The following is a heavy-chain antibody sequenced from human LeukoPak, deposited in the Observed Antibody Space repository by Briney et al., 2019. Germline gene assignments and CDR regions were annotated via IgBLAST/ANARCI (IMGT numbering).Heavy chain of an antibody. J-gene: IGHJ4*02. D-gene: IGHD1-26*01. CDR2: FDPEIAKT. CDR3: ATVSGLEWELLHQTFDY. CDR1: GYTLTELS. Sequence: ASVEVSCKVSGYTLTELSMHWVRQAPGKGLEWMGGFDPEIAKTIYAQKFQGRVTMTGDTSTDTAYMELSSLRSEDTAMYYCATVSGLEWELLHQTFDYWGQGTLVTVSS. V-gene: IGHV1-24*01.